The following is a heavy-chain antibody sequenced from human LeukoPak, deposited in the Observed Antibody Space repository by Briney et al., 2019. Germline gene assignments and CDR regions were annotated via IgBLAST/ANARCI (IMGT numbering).Heavy chain of an antibody. V-gene: IGHV3-7*01. CDR2: IKRHGSEK. CDR1: GFTFSNYW. Sequence: GGSLRLSCAASGFTFSNYWMSWVRQAPGKGLEWVADIKRHGSEKHYVDAVKGRFTISRDNAKNSLYLQMNSLRAEDTAVYYCVLNMVGGQIFDFWGQGTLVAVSS. J-gene: IGHJ4*02. CDR3: VLNMVGGQIFDF. D-gene: IGHD3-10*01.